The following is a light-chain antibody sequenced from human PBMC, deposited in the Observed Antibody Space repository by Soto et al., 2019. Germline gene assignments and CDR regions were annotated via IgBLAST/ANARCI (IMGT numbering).Light chain of an antibody. CDR2: KAS. V-gene: IGKV1-5*03. CDR1: QSLSYW. J-gene: IGKJ2*01. Sequence: DIQMTQSPSTLSASVGDTVTITCRASQSLSYWLAWYQQKPGQAPKLLINKASTLESGVTSRFSGSGSGTEFTLTSSSLQPDDFATFYCQQYDRFPYTFGQGTKLAIK. CDR3: QQYDRFPYT.